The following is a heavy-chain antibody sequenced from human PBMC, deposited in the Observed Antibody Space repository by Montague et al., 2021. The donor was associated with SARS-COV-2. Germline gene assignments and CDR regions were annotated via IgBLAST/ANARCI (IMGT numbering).Heavy chain of an antibody. CDR2: NNFKGNT. D-gene: IGHD5-12*01. J-gene: IGHJ4*02. CDR1: GGSFIPYA. V-gene: IGHV4-34*01. Sequence: SETLSLTCAVSGGSFIPYAWTWMRQPPGKGLEWIGENNFKGNTNYTPSLKSRVTISGDTSTRQFSLILKNVTAADTAVYYCALARASGYCPLWGQGSLVIVSS. CDR3: ALARASGYCPL.